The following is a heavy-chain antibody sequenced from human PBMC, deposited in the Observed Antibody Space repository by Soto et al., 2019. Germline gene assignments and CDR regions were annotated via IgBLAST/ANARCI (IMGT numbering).Heavy chain of an antibody. J-gene: IGHJ6*03. CDR3: ARGVLAAAGTFYYYYMDV. V-gene: IGHV4-4*02. CDR2: IYHSGST. CDR1: SGSISSSNW. D-gene: IGHD6-13*01. Sequence: TLSLTCAVSSGSISSSNWWSWVRQPPGKGLEWIGEIYHSGSTNYNPSLKSRVTISVDKSKNQFSLKLSSVTAADTAVYYCARGVLAAAGTFYYYYMDVWGKGTTVTVSS.